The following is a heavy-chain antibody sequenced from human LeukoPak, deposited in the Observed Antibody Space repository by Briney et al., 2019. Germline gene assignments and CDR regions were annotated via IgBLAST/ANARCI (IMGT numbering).Heavy chain of an antibody. CDR1: GFTFSSYA. CDR3: ATNHRGGAEYFQH. Sequence: GGSLRLSCAASGFTFSSYAMNWVRQAPGEGLEWVSHISSSNNNIQYADSVKGRFTISRDNSKNTLYLQMNSLRAEDTAVYYCATNHRGGAEYFQHWGQGTLVTVSS. V-gene: IGHV3-23*01. CDR2: ISSSNNNI. J-gene: IGHJ1*01. D-gene: IGHD1-14*01.